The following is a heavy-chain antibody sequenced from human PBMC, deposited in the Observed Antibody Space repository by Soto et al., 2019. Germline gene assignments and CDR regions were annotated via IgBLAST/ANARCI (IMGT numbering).Heavy chain of an antibody. J-gene: IGHJ4*02. CDR3: AKREGNTYGLFH. CDR2: FIAYGSST. CDR1: GFTFSSSW. D-gene: IGHD5-18*01. V-gene: IGHV3-74*01. Sequence: GGSLRLSCAASGFTFSSSWMHWVRQAPGKGLVWVSRFIAYGSSTDYADSVKGRFTISRDNAKNTLYLQMNSLRAEDTAVYYCAKREGNTYGLFHWGQGTLVTVSS.